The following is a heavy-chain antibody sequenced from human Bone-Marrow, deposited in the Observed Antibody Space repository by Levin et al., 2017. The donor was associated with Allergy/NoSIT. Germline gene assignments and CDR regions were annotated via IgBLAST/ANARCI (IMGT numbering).Heavy chain of an antibody. J-gene: IGHJ4*02. CDR2: VWYNGKNK. V-gene: IGHV3-33*01. Sequence: GGSLRLSCAASGFTFSSYGIHWVRQAPGKGLEWVAVVWYNGKNKYYGDSVKGRFTISRDNSKNTVYLQMNSLRAEDTAVYYCARKGDYGGPCDYWGQGTLVTVSS. CDR3: ARKGDYGGPCDY. CDR1: GFTFSSYG. D-gene: IGHD4-17*01.